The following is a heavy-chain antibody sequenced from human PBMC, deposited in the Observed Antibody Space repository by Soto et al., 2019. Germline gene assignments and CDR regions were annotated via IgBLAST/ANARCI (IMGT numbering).Heavy chain of an antibody. CDR3: ARVVGDHRHWFAF. CDR2: INAYNGNT. V-gene: IGHV1-18*01. Sequence: ASVKVSCKASGYTFTSYGISWVRQAPGQELEWMGRINAYNGNTKYAQNLQGRVTMTTDTSTSTAYMKMRSLRSDDTAVLYCARVVGDHRHWFAFWGQGSLVTVSS. D-gene: IGHD1-26*01. J-gene: IGHJ5*01. CDR1: GYTFTSYG.